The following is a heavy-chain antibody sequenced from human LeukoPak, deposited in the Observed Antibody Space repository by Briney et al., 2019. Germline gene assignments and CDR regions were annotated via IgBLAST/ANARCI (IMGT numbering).Heavy chain of an antibody. D-gene: IGHD3-10*01. CDR2: IYHSGST. J-gene: IGHJ5*02. V-gene: IGHV4-30-2*01. CDR3: ARTCMVRGVPLGWFDP. CDR1: GGSISSGGYY. Sequence: PSQTLSLTCTVSGGSISSGGYYWSWIRQPPGKGLEWIGYIYHSGSTYYNPSLKSRVTISVDRSKNQFSLKLSSVSAADTAVYYCARTCMVRGVPLGWFDPWGQGTLVTVSS.